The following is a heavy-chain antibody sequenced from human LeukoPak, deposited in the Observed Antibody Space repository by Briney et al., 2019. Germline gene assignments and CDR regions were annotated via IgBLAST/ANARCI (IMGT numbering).Heavy chain of an antibody. CDR1: GYTFSSYG. CDR2: IGPNNGNT. Sequence: ASVKVSCKASGYTFSSYGISWVRQAPGQGLEWMGWIGPNNGNTNYAQNLQGRVTMTTDTSTGTAYMELRSLRSDDTAVYYCARDSGGRGHFDFWGQGTLVTVSS. V-gene: IGHV1-18*01. CDR3: ARDSGGRGHFDF. J-gene: IGHJ4*02. D-gene: IGHD3-16*01.